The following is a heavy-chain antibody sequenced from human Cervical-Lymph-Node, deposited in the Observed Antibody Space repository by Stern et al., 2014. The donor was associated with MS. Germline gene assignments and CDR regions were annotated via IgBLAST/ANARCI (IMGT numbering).Heavy chain of an antibody. J-gene: IGHJ2*01. CDR2: IYHSGAS. D-gene: IGHD2/OR15-2a*01. Sequence: QVQLQESGPGLVKPSGTLSLTCAVSGGSVSSTNWWSWVRQSPGKGLEWIGNIYHSGASNYRPSLRSRVSISLDNSKNQLSLHRTSVTAADTAVYYCARERQQYCNSEGCSYWYFDLWGRGTLVTVSS. CDR1: GGSVSSTNW. CDR3: ARERQQYCNSEGCSYWYFDL. V-gene: IGHV4-4*02.